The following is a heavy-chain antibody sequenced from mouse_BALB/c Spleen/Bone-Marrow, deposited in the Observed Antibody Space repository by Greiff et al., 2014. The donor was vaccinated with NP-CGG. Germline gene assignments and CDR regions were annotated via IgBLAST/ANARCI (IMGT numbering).Heavy chain of an antibody. Sequence: VESGGGLVQPGGSLKLSCAASGFTFSSYGMSWVRQTPDKRLELVATINSNGGSTYYPDSVKGRFTNSRDNAKNTLYLQMSSLKSEDTAMYYCARVWYFDYWGQGTSLTVSS. CDR3: ARVWYFDY. CDR1: GFTFSSYG. V-gene: IGHV5-6-3*01. J-gene: IGHJ2*03. CDR2: INSNGGST.